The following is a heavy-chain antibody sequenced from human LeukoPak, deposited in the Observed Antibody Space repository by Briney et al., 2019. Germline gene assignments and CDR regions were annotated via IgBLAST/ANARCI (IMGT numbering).Heavy chain of an antibody. Sequence: PGGSLTLSCAASGFTFSSYSMNWVRQAPGKGLEWVSSISSSSSYIYYADSVKGRFTISRDNAKNSLYLQMNSLRAEDTAVYYCARDRGSTFDYWGQGTLVTVSS. CDR1: GFTFSSYS. CDR2: ISSSSSYI. CDR3: ARDRGSTFDY. J-gene: IGHJ4*02. V-gene: IGHV3-21*01. D-gene: IGHD2-15*01.